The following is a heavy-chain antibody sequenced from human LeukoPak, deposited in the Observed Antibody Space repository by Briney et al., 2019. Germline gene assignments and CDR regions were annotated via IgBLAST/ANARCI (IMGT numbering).Heavy chain of an antibody. D-gene: IGHD6-19*01. CDR3: ASSRIAVAGTSYYGMDV. CDR2: INPNSGGT. J-gene: IGHJ6*02. CDR1: GYTFTGYY. Sequence: ASVKVSCKASGYTFTGYYVHWVRQAPGQGLEWMGWINPNSGGTNYAQKFQGRVTMTRDTSISTAYMELSRLRSDDTAVYYCASSRIAVAGTSYYGMDVWGQGTTVTVSS. V-gene: IGHV1-2*02.